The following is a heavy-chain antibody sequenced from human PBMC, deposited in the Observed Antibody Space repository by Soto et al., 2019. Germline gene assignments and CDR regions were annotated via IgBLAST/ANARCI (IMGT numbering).Heavy chain of an antibody. CDR1: GFTFTSSA. CDR2: IVVGSGNT. V-gene: IGHV1-58*01. J-gene: IGHJ6*02. CDR3: AADRAWSLHYYYYGMDV. Sequence: GASVKVSCKASGFTFTSSAVQWVRQARGQRLEWIGWIVVGSGNTNYAPKFQERVTITRDMSTSTAYMELSSLRSEDTAVYYCAADRAWSLHYYYYGMDVWGQGTTVTVSS. D-gene: IGHD2-8*02.